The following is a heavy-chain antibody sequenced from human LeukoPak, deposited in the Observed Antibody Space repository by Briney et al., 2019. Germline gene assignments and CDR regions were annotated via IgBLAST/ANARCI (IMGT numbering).Heavy chain of an antibody. V-gene: IGHV4-59*01. CDR3: ARVTVSSDYFDY. CDR1: GGSISSYY. Sequence: SETLSLTCTVSGGSISSYYWSWIRQPPGKRLEWIGYIYYSGSTSYNPSLKSRVTISVDTSKNQFSLKLSSVTAADTAVYYCARVTVSSDYFDYWGQGTLVTVSS. CDR2: IYYSGST. J-gene: IGHJ4*02. D-gene: IGHD2-8*01.